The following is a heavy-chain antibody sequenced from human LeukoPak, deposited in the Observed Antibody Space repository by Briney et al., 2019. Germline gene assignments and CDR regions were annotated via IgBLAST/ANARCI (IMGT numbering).Heavy chain of an antibody. J-gene: IGHJ4*02. V-gene: IGHV4-34*01. Sequence: SETLSLTCAVYGGSFSGYYWSWIRQPPGKGLEWIGEINHSGSTNYNPSLKSRVTISVDTSKNQFSLKLSSVTAADTAVYYCATYCSGGSCCYWGQGTLVTVSS. CDR3: ATYCSGGSCCY. CDR2: INHSGST. CDR1: GGSFSGYY. D-gene: IGHD2-15*01.